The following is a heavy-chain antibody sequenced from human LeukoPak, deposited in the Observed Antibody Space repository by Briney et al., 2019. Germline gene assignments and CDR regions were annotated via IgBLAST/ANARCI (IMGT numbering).Heavy chain of an antibody. V-gene: IGHV5-51*01. Sequence: GESLKISCKASGYTFSDYWIGWVRQMPGQGLEWMGIVYPGDSDTRYSPSFQGQVTISADKSISTAYLQWSSLKASDTAMYYCAMTYYDILTGYYGIDVWGQGTTVTVSS. CDR1: GYTFSDYW. D-gene: IGHD3-9*01. CDR3: AMTYYDILTGYYGIDV. CDR2: VYPGDSDT. J-gene: IGHJ6*02.